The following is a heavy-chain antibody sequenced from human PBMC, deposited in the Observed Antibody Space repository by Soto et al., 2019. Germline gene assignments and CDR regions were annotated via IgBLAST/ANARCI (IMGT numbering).Heavy chain of an antibody. CDR1: GYTFTHHG. V-gene: IGHV1-18*04. J-gene: IGHJ3*02. Sequence: QVQLVQSGAEVKKPGASVKVSCKTSGYTFTHHGSNWLRQAPGQGLEWMGWINPYNANVNSAQKLQGRVTMTTDTSTSTAYMDLRRLTSDDTAVYYCARDRVAGIWGDAVDIWVQGTMVNVSS. D-gene: IGHD3-16*01. CDR3: ARDRVAGIWGDAVDI. CDR2: INPYNANV.